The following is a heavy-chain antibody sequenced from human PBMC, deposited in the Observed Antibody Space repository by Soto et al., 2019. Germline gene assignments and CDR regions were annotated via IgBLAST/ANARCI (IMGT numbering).Heavy chain of an antibody. V-gene: IGHV1-18*01. D-gene: IGHD3-3*01. CDR2: ISAYNGNT. J-gene: IGHJ6*02. CDR3: ARDRGDFWSGYYQGGDYYYGMDV. Sequence: GASVKVSCKASGYTFTSYAISWVRQAPGQGLEWMGWISAYNGNTNYAQKLQGRVTMTTDTSTSTAYMELRSLRSDDTAVYYCARDRGDFWSGYYQGGDYYYGMDVWGQGTTVTVSS. CDR1: GYTFTSYA.